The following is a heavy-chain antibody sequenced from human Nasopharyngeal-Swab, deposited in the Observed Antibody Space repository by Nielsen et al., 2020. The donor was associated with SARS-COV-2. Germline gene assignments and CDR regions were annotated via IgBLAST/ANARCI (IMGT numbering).Heavy chain of an antibody. V-gene: IGHV3-53*01. D-gene: IGHD4-17*01. CDR2: IYSCGST. CDR3: ARAISTVHYYYYMDV. J-gene: IGHJ6*03. Sequence: GESLKISCAASGFTVSSNYMSWVRQAPGKGLEWVSVIYSCGSTYYADSVKGRFPISRDNSKNTLYLQMNSLRAEDTAVYYCARAISTVHYYYYMDVWGKGTTVTVSS. CDR1: GFTVSSNY.